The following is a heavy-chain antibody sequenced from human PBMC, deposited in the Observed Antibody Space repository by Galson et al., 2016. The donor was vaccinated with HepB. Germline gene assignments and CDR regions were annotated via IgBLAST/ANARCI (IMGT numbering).Heavy chain of an antibody. J-gene: IGHJ4*02. CDR1: GLTFSSYG. V-gene: IGHV3-33*01. Sequence: SLRLSCAASGLTFSSYGMHWVRQAPGKGLEWMAVIWYDGSNKYYADSVKGRFTISRDNSKNALYLQMNSLRAEDTAVYYCARGVGYGSGSHFDYWGQGTLVTVSS. D-gene: IGHD3-10*01. CDR2: IWYDGSNK. CDR3: ARGVGYGSGSHFDY.